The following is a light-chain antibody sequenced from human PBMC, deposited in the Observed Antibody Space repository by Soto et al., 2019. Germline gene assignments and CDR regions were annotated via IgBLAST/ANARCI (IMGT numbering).Light chain of an antibody. V-gene: IGLV3-1*01. Sequence: SYELTQPPSVSVSPGQTASITCSGDKLGDKYACWYQQKPGQSPVLVIYQDSKRPSGIPERFSGSNSGNTATLTISGTQAMDEADYYCQAWDSRTGVFGTGTQVTVL. CDR1: KLGDKY. CDR3: QAWDSRTGV. CDR2: QDS. J-gene: IGLJ1*01.